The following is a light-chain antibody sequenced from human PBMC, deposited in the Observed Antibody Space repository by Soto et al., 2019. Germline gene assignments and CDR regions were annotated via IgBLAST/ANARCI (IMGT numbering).Light chain of an antibody. Sequence: QSALTQPASVSGSPGQSITISCTGTSSDVGSYNYVSWYQQHPGKAPKLMIYDVSNRTSGVSNRFSGSKSGNTASLTISGLQAEDEADYYCSSYTSSSTYVFGTGTKVTVL. CDR2: DVS. CDR3: SSYTSSSTYV. CDR1: SSDVGSYNY. J-gene: IGLJ1*01. V-gene: IGLV2-14*01.